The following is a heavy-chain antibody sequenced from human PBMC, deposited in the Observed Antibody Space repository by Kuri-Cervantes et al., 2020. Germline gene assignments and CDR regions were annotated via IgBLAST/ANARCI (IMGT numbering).Heavy chain of an antibody. CDR3: AKVDRNCSGGSCYRRFYYYYGMDV. CDR1: GFTFSSYW. V-gene: IGHV3-30*18. J-gene: IGHJ6*02. D-gene: IGHD2-15*01. Sequence: GESLKISCAAPGFTFSSYWMSWVRQAPGKGLGWVAVISYDGSNKYYADSVKGRFTISRDNSKNTLYLQMNSLRAEDTAVYYCAKVDRNCSGGSCYRRFYYYYGMDVWGQGTTVTVSS. CDR2: ISYDGSNK.